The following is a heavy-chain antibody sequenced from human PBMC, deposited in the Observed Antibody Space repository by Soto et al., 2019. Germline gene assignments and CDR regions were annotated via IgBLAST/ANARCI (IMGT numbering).Heavy chain of an antibody. CDR2: IHPGDSDT. Sequence: PGESLKISCKGSGYSFTTYWIGWVRQMPGKGLEWMGIIHPGDSDTRYSPSFQGQVTISADRSISTAYLQWSGLKASDTAMYDGARLSLLPQGFDYWGQGTLVTVSS. CDR3: ARLSLLPQGFDY. J-gene: IGHJ4*02. V-gene: IGHV5-51*01. D-gene: IGHD3-22*01. CDR1: GYSFTTYW.